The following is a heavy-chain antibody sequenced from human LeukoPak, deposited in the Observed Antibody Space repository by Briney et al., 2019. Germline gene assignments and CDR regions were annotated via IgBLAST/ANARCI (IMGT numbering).Heavy chain of an antibody. D-gene: IGHD6-19*01. CDR2: IYTSGST. CDR1: GGSISSYY. V-gene: IGHV4-4*07. J-gene: IGHJ4*02. Sequence: PSETLSLTCTVSGGSISSYYWSWIRQPAGKGLEWIGRIYTSGSTNYNPSLKSRVTISVDTSKNQFSLKLSSVAAADTAVYYCARDNQQWLAYDYWGQGTLVTVSS. CDR3: ARDNQQWLAYDY.